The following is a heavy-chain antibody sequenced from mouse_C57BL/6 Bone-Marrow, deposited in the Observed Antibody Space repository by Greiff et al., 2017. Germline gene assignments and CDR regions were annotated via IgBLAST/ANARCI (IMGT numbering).Heavy chain of an antibody. Sequence: QVQLQQPGAELVKPGASVKLSCKASGYTFTSYGMQWVKQRPGQGLEWIGEIALSVSYSNYNQKFKGQATLTVNTSSSASYMQLSSLTSEDSAVYYCARIGLSYSHWTSFAYGGQGTLVTVAA. J-gene: IGHJ3*01. CDR1: GYTFTSYG. D-gene: IGHD2-12*01. CDR2: IALSVSYS. CDR3: ARIGLSYSHWTSFAY. V-gene: IGHV1-50*01.